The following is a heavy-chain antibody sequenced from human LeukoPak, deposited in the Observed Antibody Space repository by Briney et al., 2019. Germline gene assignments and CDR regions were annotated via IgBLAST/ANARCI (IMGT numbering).Heavy chain of an antibody. CDR2: MDPNSGNT. CDR3: ARVSRRGYGSGSYYNYYYYYMDV. D-gene: IGHD3-10*01. Sequence: GASVKVSCKASGYTFTSHDINWVRQATGQGLEWMGWMDPNSGNTGYAQKFQGRVTITADESTSTAYMELSSLRSEDTAVYYCARVSRRGYGSGSYYNYYYYYMDVWGKGTTVTISS. CDR1: GYTFTSHD. J-gene: IGHJ6*03. V-gene: IGHV1-8*03.